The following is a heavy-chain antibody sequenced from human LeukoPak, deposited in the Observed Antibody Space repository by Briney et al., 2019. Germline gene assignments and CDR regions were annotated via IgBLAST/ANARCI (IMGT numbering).Heavy chain of an antibody. D-gene: IGHD1-26*01. V-gene: IGHV4-34*01. Sequence: SETLSLTCAVYGGSFSGYYWSWIRQPPGKGLEWIGEINHSGSTNYNPSLKSRVTISVDTPKNQFSLKLSSVTAADTAVYYCARGRPYSGSLRYYFDYWGQGTLVTVSS. CDR1: GGSFSGYY. J-gene: IGHJ4*02. CDR2: INHSGST. CDR3: ARGRPYSGSLRYYFDY.